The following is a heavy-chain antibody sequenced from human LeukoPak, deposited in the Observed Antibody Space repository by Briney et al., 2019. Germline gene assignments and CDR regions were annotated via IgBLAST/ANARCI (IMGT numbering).Heavy chain of an antibody. J-gene: IGHJ4*02. Sequence: PSETLSLTCAVYGGSFSGYYWSWIRQPPGKGLEWIGEINHSGSTNYNPSLKSRVTISVDTSKNQFSLKLSSVTAADTAVYYCARVRSLGGGFDYWGQGTLVTVSS. CDR2: INHSGST. D-gene: IGHD3-16*01. CDR3: ARVRSLGGGFDY. CDR1: GGSFSGYY. V-gene: IGHV4-34*01.